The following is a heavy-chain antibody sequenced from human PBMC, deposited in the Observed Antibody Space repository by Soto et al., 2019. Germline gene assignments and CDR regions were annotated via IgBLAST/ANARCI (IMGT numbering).Heavy chain of an antibody. D-gene: IGHD2-8*02. CDR3: AKGPGLVASSGSPDS. CDR1: GFTFDDFA. J-gene: IGHJ4*02. V-gene: IGHV3-9*01. Sequence: EVQLVESGGGLVQPGRSLRLSCAASGFTFDDFAMHWVRQPPGKGLEWVSGISWNSASTVYADSVKGRFTISRDNAKNSLYLQLDSLGVEDTAFYYCAKGPGLVASSGSPDSWGQGTLVSVSS. CDR2: ISWNSAST.